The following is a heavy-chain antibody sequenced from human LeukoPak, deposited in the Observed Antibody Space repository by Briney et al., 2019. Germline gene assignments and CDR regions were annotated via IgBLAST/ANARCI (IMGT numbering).Heavy chain of an antibody. D-gene: IGHD3-3*01. CDR3: ANTGVGNFDY. J-gene: IGHJ4*02. Sequence: PGXXLEWVSAISDSGGSTYYADSVKGRFTISRDNSKNTLYLQMNSLRAEDTAVYYCANTGVGNFDYWGQGTLVTVSS. V-gene: IGHV3-23*01. CDR2: ISDSGGST.